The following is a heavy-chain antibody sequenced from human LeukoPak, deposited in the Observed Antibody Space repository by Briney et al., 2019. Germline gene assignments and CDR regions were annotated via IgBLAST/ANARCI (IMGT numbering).Heavy chain of an antibody. CDR3: ARGGNYWPQWWFDP. Sequence: SETLSLTCTVSGGSISTYYWSWIRQPPGKGLEWIGYIYYTGSTGYNPSLKSRVTMSLDASKNQFTLELNSVTPADTAVYYCARGGNYWPQWWFDPWGRGTLVSVS. CDR1: GGSISTYY. CDR2: IYYTGST. J-gene: IGHJ5*02. D-gene: IGHD1-26*01. V-gene: IGHV4-59*01.